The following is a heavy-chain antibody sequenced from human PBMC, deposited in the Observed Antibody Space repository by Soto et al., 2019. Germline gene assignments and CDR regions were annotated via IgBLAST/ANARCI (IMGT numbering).Heavy chain of an antibody. D-gene: IGHD1-7*01. Sequence: SQTLSLTCAISGDSVSSNSAAWNWIRQSPSRGLEWLGRTYYRSRWYNDYAVSVRSRITVNADTSKNQFSLHLNSVTPEDTAVYYCAGTSSLQLYYMDVWDKGTTVTVSS. J-gene: IGHJ6*03. CDR2: TYYRSRWYN. CDR3: AGTSSLQLYYMDV. V-gene: IGHV6-1*01. CDR1: GDSVSSNSAA.